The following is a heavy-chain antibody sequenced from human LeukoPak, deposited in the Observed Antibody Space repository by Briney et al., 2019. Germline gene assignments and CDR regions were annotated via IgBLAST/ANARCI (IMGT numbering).Heavy chain of an antibody. J-gene: IGHJ6*03. CDR1: GGTFSSYA. CDR3: ARGLYSSSWSHYYYYMDV. D-gene: IGHD6-13*01. Sequence: GASVKVSCKASGGTFSSYAISWVRQAPGQGLEWMGRIIPIFGTANYAQKFQGRVTITTDESTSTAYMELSSLRSEGTAVYYCARGLYSSSWSHYYYYMDVWGKGTTVTVSS. V-gene: IGHV1-69*05. CDR2: IIPIFGTA.